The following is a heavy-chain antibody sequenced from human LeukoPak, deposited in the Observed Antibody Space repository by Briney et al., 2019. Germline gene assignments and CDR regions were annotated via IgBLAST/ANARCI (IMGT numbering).Heavy chain of an antibody. D-gene: IGHD4-17*01. CDR1: GGSFSGYY. V-gene: IGHV4-34*01. CDR2: INHSGST. Sequence: SETLSLTCAVYGGSFSGYYWSWIRQPPGKGLEWIGEINHSGSTNYNPSLKSRVTISVDTSKNQFSLKLTSVTAADTAVYYCARAPGTTFDYWGHGNMVTVSS. J-gene: IGHJ4*01. CDR3: ARAPGTTFDY.